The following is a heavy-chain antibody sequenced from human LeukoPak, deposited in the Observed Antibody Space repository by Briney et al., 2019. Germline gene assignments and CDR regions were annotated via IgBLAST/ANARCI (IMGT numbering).Heavy chain of an antibody. CDR1: GGSISRYY. V-gene: IGHV4-59*01. J-gene: IGHJ5*02. Sequence: SETLSLTCTVSGGSISRYYWSWIRQPPGKGLEWIGYIYYSGSTNYNPSLKSRVTISVDTSKNQFSLKLSSVTAADTAVYYCASLMRGWSGGVSGWFDPWGQGTLVTVSS. CDR2: IYYSGST. CDR3: ASLMRGWSGGVSGWFDP. D-gene: IGHD3-10*01.